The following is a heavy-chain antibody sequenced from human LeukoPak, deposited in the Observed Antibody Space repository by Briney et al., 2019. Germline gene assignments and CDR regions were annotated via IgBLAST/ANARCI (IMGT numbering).Heavy chain of an antibody. CDR2: ISAYNGNT. D-gene: IGHD3-22*01. V-gene: IGHV1-18*01. CDR3: ARVPYARITMIVGADY. Sequence: ASVKVSCKASGYTFISYGISWVRQAPGQGLEWMGWISAYNGNTNYAQKLQGRVTMTTDTSTSTAYMELRSLRSDDTAVYYCARVPYARITMIVGADYWGQGTLVTVSS. J-gene: IGHJ4*02. CDR1: GYTFISYG.